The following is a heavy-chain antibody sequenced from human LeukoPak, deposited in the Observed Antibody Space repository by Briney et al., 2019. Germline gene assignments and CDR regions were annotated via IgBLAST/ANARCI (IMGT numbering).Heavy chain of an antibody. D-gene: IGHD3-10*01. V-gene: IGHV3-30*04. CDR1: RFTFSDHA. CDR2: ISYDGRNR. CDR3: ARLHRGVRELY. J-gene: IGHJ4*02. Sequence: GGSLRLSCAASRFTFSDHAMHWVRQAPGKGLEWVAVISYDGRNRYYADSVKGRFTISRDNFKNTLYLQMHSLRTEDTAVYYCARLHRGVRELYWGPGTLVTVSS.